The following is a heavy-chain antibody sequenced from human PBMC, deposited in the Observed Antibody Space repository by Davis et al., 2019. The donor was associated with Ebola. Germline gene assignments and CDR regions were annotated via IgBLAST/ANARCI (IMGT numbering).Heavy chain of an antibody. CDR3: ASSESGSGWFDP. Sequence: AASVKVSCKASGYTFNNYDVHWVRQATGQGLEWMGWMNPNSGNTGYAQRFQGRVTMTRDTSINTAYLELSSLTSEDTALYYCASSESGSGWFDPWGQGTLVTVSS. CDR2: MNPNSGNT. D-gene: IGHD3-10*01. CDR1: GYTFNNYD. V-gene: IGHV1-8*01. J-gene: IGHJ5*02.